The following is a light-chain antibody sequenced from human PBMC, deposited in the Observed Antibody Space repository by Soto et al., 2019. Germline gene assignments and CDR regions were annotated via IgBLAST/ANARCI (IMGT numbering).Light chain of an antibody. CDR3: AAWDDSLNGVV. CDR1: SSNIGSNT. J-gene: IGLJ2*01. Sequence: QSVLTQRPSASGTPGQRVTISCSGSSSNIGSNTVNWYQQLPGTAPKLLIYSNNQRPSGVPDRFSGSQSGTSASLAISGLQSEDEADYSCAAWDDSLNGVVFGGGTKVTVL. V-gene: IGLV1-44*01. CDR2: SNN.